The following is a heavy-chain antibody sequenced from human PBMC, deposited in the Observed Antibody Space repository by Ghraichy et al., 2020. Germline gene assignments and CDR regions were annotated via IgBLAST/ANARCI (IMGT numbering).Heavy chain of an antibody. D-gene: IGHD6-6*01. J-gene: IGHJ6*01. V-gene: IGHV3-21*01. CDR2: ITSSGTYI. CDR3: ARDGGDIAARGPYYGVDV. CDR1: GFTFSSYS. Sequence: LSLTCAASGFTFSSYSMNWVRQAPGKGLDWVSSITSSGTYIYYADSVKSRFTISRDNAKNSVYLQMNSLRAEDTAVYYCARDGGDIAARGPYYGVDVWGQGTTVTVSS.